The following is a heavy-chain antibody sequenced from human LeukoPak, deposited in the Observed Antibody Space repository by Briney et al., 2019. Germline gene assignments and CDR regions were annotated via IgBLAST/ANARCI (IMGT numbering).Heavy chain of an antibody. Sequence: ASVKVSCKASGYTFTSYYMHWVRQAPGQGLEWMGIINPSGGSTSYAQKFQGRVTMTRDMSTSTVYMELSSLRSEDTAVYYCARGVAYAAAGPTLFDYWGQGTLVTVSS. D-gene: IGHD6-13*01. CDR1: GYTFTSYY. CDR2: INPSGGST. CDR3: ARGVAYAAAGPTLFDY. V-gene: IGHV1-46*01. J-gene: IGHJ4*02.